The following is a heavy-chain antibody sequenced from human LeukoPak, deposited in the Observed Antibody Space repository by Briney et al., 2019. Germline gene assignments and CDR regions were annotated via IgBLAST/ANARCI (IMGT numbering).Heavy chain of an antibody. J-gene: IGHJ4*02. CDR2: IYYSGST. CDR3: ASQALIVVEDYFDY. CDR1: GGSISSSSYY. Sequence: SETLSLTCTVSGGSISSSSYYWGWIRQPPGKGLEWIGSIYYSGSTYYNPSLKSRVTISVDTSKNQFSLKLSSVTAADTAVYYCASQALIVVEDYFDYWGQGTLVTVSS. D-gene: IGHD3-22*01. V-gene: IGHV4-39*07.